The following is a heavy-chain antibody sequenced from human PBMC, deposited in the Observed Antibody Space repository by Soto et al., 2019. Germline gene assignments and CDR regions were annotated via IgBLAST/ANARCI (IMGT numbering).Heavy chain of an antibody. Sequence: SETLSLTCTVSGGSISSYYWSWIRQPPGKGLEWIGYIYYSGSTNYNPSLKSRVTISVDTSKNQFSLQLSSVTPDDTAVYYCARGSWDDVSGHYYMDVWGKGTTVTVSS. V-gene: IGHV4-59*12. CDR2: IYYSGST. D-gene: IGHD1-1*01. J-gene: IGHJ6*03. CDR3: ARGSWDDVSGHYYMDV. CDR1: GGSISSYY.